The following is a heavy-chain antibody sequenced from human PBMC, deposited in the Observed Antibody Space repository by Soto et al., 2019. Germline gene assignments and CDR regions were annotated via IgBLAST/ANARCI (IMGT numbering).Heavy chain of an antibody. V-gene: IGHV4-4*02. CDR2: IYHSGST. D-gene: IGHD6-19*01. Sequence: QVQLQESGPGLVKPSVTLSLTCAVSSGSISNNTWWSWVRQPPGKGLEWIGAIYHSGSTNYYPSLKIRVSISADKSKTQFSLRQISVTAADTAVYYCARDRGAVAGTALFGWCQGSLVTVSS. CDR1: SGSISNNTW. J-gene: IGHJ4*02. CDR3: ARDRGAVAGTALFG.